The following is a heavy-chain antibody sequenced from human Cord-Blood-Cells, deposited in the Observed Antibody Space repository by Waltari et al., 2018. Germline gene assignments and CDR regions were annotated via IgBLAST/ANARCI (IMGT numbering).Heavy chain of an antibody. D-gene: IGHD3-3*01. CDR1: GGSISSYY. Sequence: QVQLQESGPGLVKPSETLSLTCTVSGGSISSYYWGWIRQPPGKGLEGIGYIYYSGRPNHDPSLKSRVTISVDASTNQFSLKLSSVTAADTAVYYCARGGYDFWSGYYYFDYWGQGTLVTVSS. V-gene: IGHV4-59*01. CDR3: ARGGYDFWSGYYYFDY. J-gene: IGHJ4*02. CDR2: IYYSGRP.